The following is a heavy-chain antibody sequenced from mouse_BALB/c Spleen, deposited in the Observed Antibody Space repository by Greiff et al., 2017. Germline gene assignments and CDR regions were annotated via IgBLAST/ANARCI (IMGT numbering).Heavy chain of an antibody. CDR3: ARPNSAWFAY. D-gene: IGHD3-1*01. Sequence: VQLQQSGAELVRPGTSVKVSCKASGYAFTNYLIEWVKQRPGQGLEWIGVINPGSGGTNYNEKFKGKATLTADKSSSTAYMQLSSLTSDDSAVYFCARPNSAWFAYWGQGTLVTVSA. CDR1: GYAFTNYL. CDR2: INPGSGGT. V-gene: IGHV1-54*01. J-gene: IGHJ3*01.